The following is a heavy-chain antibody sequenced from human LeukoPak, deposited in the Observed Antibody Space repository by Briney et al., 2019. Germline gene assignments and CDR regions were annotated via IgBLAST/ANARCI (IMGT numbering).Heavy chain of an antibody. D-gene: IGHD1-26*01. V-gene: IGHV3-53*01. CDR1: GFTFSSYA. Sequence: GGSLRLSCAASGFTFSSYAMSWVRQVPGKELEWVSVIYSGGNTYYADSVKGRFTFSKDNSKNTLYLQMTNLRVEDTAVYYCARGVGQDAFDIWGQGTMVTVSS. J-gene: IGHJ3*02. CDR3: ARGVGQDAFDI. CDR2: IYSGGNT.